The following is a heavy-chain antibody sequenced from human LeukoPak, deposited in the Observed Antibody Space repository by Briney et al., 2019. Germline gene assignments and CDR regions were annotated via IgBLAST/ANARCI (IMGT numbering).Heavy chain of an antibody. Sequence: PSETLSLTCAVYGGSFSGYYWSWIRQPPGKGLEWIGEINHSGSTNYNPSLKSRVTISVDTSKNQFSLKLSSVTAADTAVYYCASDYGGKGRNWFDPWGQGTLVTVSS. J-gene: IGHJ5*02. V-gene: IGHV4-34*01. CDR1: GGSFSGYY. D-gene: IGHD4-23*01. CDR2: INHSGST. CDR3: ASDYGGKGRNWFDP.